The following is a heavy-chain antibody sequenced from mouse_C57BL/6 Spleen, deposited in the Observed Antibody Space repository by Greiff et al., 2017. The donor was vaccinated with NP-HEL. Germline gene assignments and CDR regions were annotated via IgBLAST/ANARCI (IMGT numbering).Heavy chain of an antibody. CDR3: AGSTAQADYFDY. Sequence: QVQLQQPGAELVKPGASVKMSCKASGYTFTSYWITWVKQRPGQGLEWIGDIYPGSGSTNYNEKFKSKATLTVDTSSSTAYMQLSSLTSEDSAVYYCAGSTAQADYFDYWGQGTTLTVSS. D-gene: IGHD3-2*02. CDR2: IYPGSGST. V-gene: IGHV1-55*01. CDR1: GYTFTSYW. J-gene: IGHJ2*01.